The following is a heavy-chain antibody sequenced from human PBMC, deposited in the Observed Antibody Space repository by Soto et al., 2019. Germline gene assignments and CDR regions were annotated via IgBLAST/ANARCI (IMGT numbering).Heavy chain of an antibody. CDR3: ASVVHNYIFYYMDI. D-gene: IGHD2-21*01. CDR1: GFTFSSYA. Sequence: GGSLRLSCAASGFTFSSYAMTWVRQAPGKGLEWVSVISGSSGTTYYADSVKGRFTISRDNSKNTLYLQMNSLRAEDTAVYYCASVVHNYIFYYMDIWGKGTTVTVSS. J-gene: IGHJ6*03. CDR2: ISGSSGTT. V-gene: IGHV3-23*01.